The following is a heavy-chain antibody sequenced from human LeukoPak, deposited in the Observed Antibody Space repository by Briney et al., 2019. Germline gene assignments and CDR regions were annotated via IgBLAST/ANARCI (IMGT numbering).Heavy chain of an antibody. Sequence: ASVKVSCKASGYTFTKYVVHWVRQAPGQRPEWMGWINAGNGDTKYSQNFQDRVTITRDTSANTAYMELSSLTSKDTALYYCARDDCGDTCYPGGYWGQGTLVTVSS. CDR3: ARDDCGDTCYPGGY. CDR1: GYTFTKYV. J-gene: IGHJ4*02. V-gene: IGHV1-3*01. CDR2: INAGNGDT. D-gene: IGHD2-21*01.